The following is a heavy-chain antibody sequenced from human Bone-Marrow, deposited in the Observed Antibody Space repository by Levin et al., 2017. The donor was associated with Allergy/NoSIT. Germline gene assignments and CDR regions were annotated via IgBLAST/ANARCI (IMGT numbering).Heavy chain of an antibody. Sequence: GESLKISCSASGFTFSQYAMTWVRQAPGKGLEWVSGITGRGHRTYYPVSVKGRFTISRDNSKNTLYLQMNSLRAADTSVYYWANDGASIGSTGDFFHYYYGLDVWGQGTTVTVFS. CDR1: GFTFSQYA. CDR2: ITGRGHRT. CDR3: ANDGASIGSTGDFFHYYYGLDV. J-gene: IGHJ6*02. D-gene: IGHD2-2*01. V-gene: IGHV3-23*01.